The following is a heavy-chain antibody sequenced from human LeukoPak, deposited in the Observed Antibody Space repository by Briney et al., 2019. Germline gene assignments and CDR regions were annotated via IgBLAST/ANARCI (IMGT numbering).Heavy chain of an antibody. V-gene: IGHV4-59*12. J-gene: IGHJ3*02. D-gene: IGHD3-22*01. CDR1: GGSISSYY. CDR2: IYYSGST. CDR3: ARADTYYYDSSGYPDAFDI. Sequence: SETLSLTCTVSGGSISSYYWSWIRQPPGKGLEWIGYIYYSGSTNYNPSLKSRVTISVDTSKNQFSLKLSSVTAADTAVYYCARADTYYYDSSGYPDAFDIWGQGTMVTVSS.